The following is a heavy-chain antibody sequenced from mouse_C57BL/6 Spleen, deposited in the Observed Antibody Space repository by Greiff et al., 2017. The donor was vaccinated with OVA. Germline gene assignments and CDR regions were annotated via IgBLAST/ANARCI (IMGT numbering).Heavy chain of an antibody. CDR2: ISYSGST. CDR3: ARYYDYDGYWYFDV. CDR1: GYSITSDY. V-gene: IGHV3-8*01. J-gene: IGHJ1*03. D-gene: IGHD2-4*01. Sequence: DVKLQESGPGLAKPSQTLSLTCSVTGYSITSDYWNWIRKFPGNKLEYMGYISYSGSTYSNPSLKSRISITRDTSKNQYYLQLNSVTTEDTATYYCARYYDYDGYWYFDVWGTGTTVTVSS.